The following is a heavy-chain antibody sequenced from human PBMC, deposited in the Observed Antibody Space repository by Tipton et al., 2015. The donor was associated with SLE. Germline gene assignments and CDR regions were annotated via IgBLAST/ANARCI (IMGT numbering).Heavy chain of an antibody. D-gene: IGHD2-15*01. CDR1: GFIFSDYA. CDR3: AKAKKGYCSGGSCSGDF. J-gene: IGHJ4*02. CDR2: ISGSGITT. Sequence: GSLRLSCAASGFIFSDYAMNWVRQAPGKGLEWVSTISGSGITTYYAGSVKGRFTISRDNSKNTLSLQMSGLRAEDTAVYFCAKAKKGYCSGGSCSGDFWGQGTLVTVSS. V-gene: IGHV3-23*01.